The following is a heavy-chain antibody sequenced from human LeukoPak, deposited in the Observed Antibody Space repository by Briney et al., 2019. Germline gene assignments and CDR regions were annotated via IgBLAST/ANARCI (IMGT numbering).Heavy chain of an antibody. CDR3: ARDPILRYFDWLFTHSYYYGMDV. V-gene: IGHV1-18*01. Sequence: GASVKASCKASGYTFTSYGISWVRQAPGQGLEWMGWISAYNGNTNYAQKLQGRVTMTTDTSTSTAYMELRSLRSDDTAVYYCARDPILRYFDWLFTHSYYYGMDVWGQGTTVTVSS. CDR1: GYTFTSYG. CDR2: ISAYNGNT. J-gene: IGHJ6*02. D-gene: IGHD3-9*01.